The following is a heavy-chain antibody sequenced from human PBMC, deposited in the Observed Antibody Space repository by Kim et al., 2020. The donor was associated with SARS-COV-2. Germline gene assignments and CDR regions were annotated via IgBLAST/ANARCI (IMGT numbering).Heavy chain of an antibody. Sequence: GGSLRLSCAASGFTFSTYALSWVRQAPGEGLEWVSAINSAGVKTYYADSVKGRFTISRDNSKNTLYVQMNSLRAEDTAIYYCAVRALAGSSRAFDLWGQGTMVTVSS. CDR1: GFTFSTYA. V-gene: IGHV3-23*01. J-gene: IGHJ3*01. CDR2: INSAGVKT. D-gene: IGHD6-19*01. CDR3: AVRALAGSSRAFDL.